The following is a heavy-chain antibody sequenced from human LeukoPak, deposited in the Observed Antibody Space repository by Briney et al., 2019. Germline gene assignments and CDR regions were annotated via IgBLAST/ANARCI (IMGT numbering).Heavy chain of an antibody. D-gene: IGHD6-19*01. Sequence: QPGGSLRLSCAASGFTFSSYVMSWVRQAPGKGLEWVSAISVRGGSTYYADSVKGRFTISRDNSKNTLYLQMNSLRAEDTAVYYCAKSGAVAGPFDYWGQGTLVTVSS. CDR2: ISVRGGST. J-gene: IGHJ4*02. CDR3: AKSGAVAGPFDY. V-gene: IGHV3-23*01. CDR1: GFTFSSYV.